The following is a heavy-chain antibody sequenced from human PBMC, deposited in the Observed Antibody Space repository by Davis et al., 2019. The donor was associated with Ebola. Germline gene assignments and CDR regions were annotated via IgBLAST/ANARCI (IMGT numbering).Heavy chain of an antibody. CDR3: ARDRGSDWYFDL. V-gene: IGHV3-30*03. CDR2: LSYDSRLE. CDR1: GFRFRDYG. Sequence: GGSLRLSCAGSGFRFRDYGMHWVRQPPGKGLEWVAVLSYDSRLESFSDSVRGRFTVSRDNSKKIFYLQMNSLRVEDTALYYCARDRGSDWYFDLWGQGTLVTVSS. J-gene: IGHJ4*02. D-gene: IGHD3-9*01.